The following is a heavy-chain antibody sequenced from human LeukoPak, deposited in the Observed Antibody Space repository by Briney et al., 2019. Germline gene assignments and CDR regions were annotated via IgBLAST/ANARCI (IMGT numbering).Heavy chain of an antibody. CDR1: GFTVSSNY. CDR2: IYSGGST. CDR3: ARVPLAWGSGGMDV. V-gene: IGHV3-66*01. Sequence: PGGSLRLSCAASGFTVSSNYMSWVRQAPGKGLEWVSVIYSGGSTYYADSVKGRFTISRDNSKNTLYLQMNSLRAEDTAVYYCARVPLAWGSGGMDVWGQGTTVTVSS. J-gene: IGHJ6*02. D-gene: IGHD3-16*01.